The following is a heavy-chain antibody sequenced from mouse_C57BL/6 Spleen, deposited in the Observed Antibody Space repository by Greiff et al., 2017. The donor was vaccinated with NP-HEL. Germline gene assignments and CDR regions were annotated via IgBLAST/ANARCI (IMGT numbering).Heavy chain of an antibody. CDR2: ISDGGSYT. V-gene: IGHV5-4*01. J-gene: IGHJ1*03. D-gene: IGHD2-3*01. Sequence: EVQLVESGGGLVKPGGSLKLSCAASGFTFSSYAMSWVRQTPEKRLEWVATISDGGSYTYYPDNVKGRFTISRDNAKNNLYLQMSHLKSEDTAMYYCAREETWVYDKYFDVWGTGTTVTVSS. CDR3: AREETWVYDKYFDV. CDR1: GFTFSSYA.